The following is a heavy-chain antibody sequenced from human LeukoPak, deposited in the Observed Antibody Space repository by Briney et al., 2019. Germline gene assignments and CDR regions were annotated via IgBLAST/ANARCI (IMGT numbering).Heavy chain of an antibody. D-gene: IGHD3-9*01. V-gene: IGHV4-34*01. J-gene: IGHJ4*02. CDR3: ARAAYYDILTGYYIPGYFDY. CDR1: GGSFSNYY. CDR2: INHSGST. Sequence: SETLSLTCAVYGGSFSNYYWSWIRQPPGKGLEWIAEINHSGSTNYNPSLKSRVTISVDTSKNQFSLKLSSVTAADTAVYYCARAAYYDILTGYYIPGYFDYWGQGTLVTVSS.